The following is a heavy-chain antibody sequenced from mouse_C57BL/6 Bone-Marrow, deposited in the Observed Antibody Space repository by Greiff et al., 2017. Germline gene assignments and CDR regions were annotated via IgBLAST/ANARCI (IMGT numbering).Heavy chain of an antibody. CDR2: IDPSDSYT. Sequence: VQLQQPGAELVKPGASVKLSCKASGYTFTSYWMQWVKQRPGQGLEWIGEIDPSDSYTNYNQKLKGKATLTVDTSSSTAYMQLSSLTSEDSAVYYCARLVFYSNVFAYWGQGTLVTVSA. V-gene: IGHV1-50*01. D-gene: IGHD2-5*01. J-gene: IGHJ3*01. CDR3: ARLVFYSNVFAY. CDR1: GYTFTSYW.